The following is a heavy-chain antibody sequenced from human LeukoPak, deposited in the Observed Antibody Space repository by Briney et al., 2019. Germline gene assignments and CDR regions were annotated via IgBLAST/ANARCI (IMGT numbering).Heavy chain of an antibody. CDR1: GGSISSHY. V-gene: IGHV4-59*11. Sequence: SETLSLTCTVSGGSISSHYWSWIRQPPGKGLEWIGYIYYSGSTNYNPSLKSRVTISVDTSKNQFSLKLSSVTAADTAVYYCARGGYSFDYLGQGTLVTVSS. J-gene: IGHJ4*02. CDR3: ARGGYSFDY. D-gene: IGHD5-12*01. CDR2: IYYSGST.